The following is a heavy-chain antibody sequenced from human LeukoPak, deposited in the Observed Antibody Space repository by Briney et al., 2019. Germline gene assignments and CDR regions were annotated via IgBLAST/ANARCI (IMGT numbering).Heavy chain of an antibody. CDR2: IDLDGSKK. D-gene: IGHD2-8*01. CDR3: ARGLSNGGSPYNWFGP. V-gene: IGHV3-7*04. CDR1: GFTFTSSW. Sequence: GGSLRLSCVASGFTFTSSWMDWVRQAPGKGLEWVANIDLDGSKKNYVDSVKGRFTISRDNGKSSLHLQMNSLRAEDTAVYYCARGLSNGGSPYNWFGPWAREPWSPSPQ. J-gene: IGHJ5*02.